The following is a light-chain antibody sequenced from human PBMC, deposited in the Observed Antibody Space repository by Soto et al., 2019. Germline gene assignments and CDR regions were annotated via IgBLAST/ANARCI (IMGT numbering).Light chain of an antibody. Sequence: DAVLTQSPLSLPVTLGQPASISCRSSQSLVYSAGHTYLSWFQQRPGQSPRRLIFHVSDRDSGVPDRFSGSGSGTDFTLEISRVEAEDVGLYYCMQGTHWPYTFGQGTKLEIK. V-gene: IGKV2-30*01. J-gene: IGKJ2*01. CDR1: QSLVYSAGHTY. CDR3: MQGTHWPYT. CDR2: HVS.